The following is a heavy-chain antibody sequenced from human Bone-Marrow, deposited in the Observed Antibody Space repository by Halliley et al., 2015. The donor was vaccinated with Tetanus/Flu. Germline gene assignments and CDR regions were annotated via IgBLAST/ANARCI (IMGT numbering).Heavy chain of an antibody. CDR2: LYPGDPET. D-gene: IGHD3-9*01. J-gene: IGHJ3*01. V-gene: IGHV5-51*01. Sequence: GTLYPGDPETKYSPSFQGQVPISADKSSSTAFLQWTSLKATDTAMYFCARAVLLGDDAFDVWGQGTMLTVSS. CDR3: ARAVLLGDDAFDV.